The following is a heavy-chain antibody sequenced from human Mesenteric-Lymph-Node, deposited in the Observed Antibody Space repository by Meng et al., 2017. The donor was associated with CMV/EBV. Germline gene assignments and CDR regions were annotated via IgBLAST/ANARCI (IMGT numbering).Heavy chain of an antibody. CDR1: GFSFGDYG. CDR2: ISSSSSTI. J-gene: IGHJ4*02. D-gene: IGHD3-22*01. Sequence: GGSLRLSCTASGFSFGDYGVTWVRQAPGKGLEWVSYISSSSSTIYYADSVKGRFTISRDNAKKSLYLQMNSLRAEDTAVYYCARDDYYDSSGPPDYFDYWGQGTLVTVSS. V-gene: IGHV3-48*04. CDR3: ARDDYYDSSGPPDYFDY.